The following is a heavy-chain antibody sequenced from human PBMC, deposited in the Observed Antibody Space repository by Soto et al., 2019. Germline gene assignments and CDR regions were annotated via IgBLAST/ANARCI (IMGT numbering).Heavy chain of an antibody. J-gene: IGHJ4*02. Sequence: LRLSCAASGFTFSSYGMHWVRQAPGKGLEWVAVIWYDGSNKYYADSVKGRFTISRDNSKNTLYLQMNSLRAEDTAVYYCARSTTFKVGELYFAYSTQGTLVIVFS. CDR3: ARSTTFKVGELYFAY. D-gene: IGHD3-10*01. CDR1: GFTFSSYG. CDR2: IWYDGSNK. V-gene: IGHV3-33*01.